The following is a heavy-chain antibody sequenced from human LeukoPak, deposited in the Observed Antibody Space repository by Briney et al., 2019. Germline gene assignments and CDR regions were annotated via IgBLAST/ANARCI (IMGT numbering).Heavy chain of an antibody. CDR2: ISGSGGST. D-gene: IGHD3-22*01. J-gene: IGHJ4*02. CDR1: GFTFSSYA. CDR3: ARGYDSSGYYYY. Sequence: GSLRLSCAASGFTFSSYAMSWVRQAPGKGLEWVSAISGSGGSTYYADSVKGRFTISRDNSKNTLYLQMNSLRAEDTAVYYCARGYDSSGYYYYWGQGTLVTVSS. V-gene: IGHV3-23*01.